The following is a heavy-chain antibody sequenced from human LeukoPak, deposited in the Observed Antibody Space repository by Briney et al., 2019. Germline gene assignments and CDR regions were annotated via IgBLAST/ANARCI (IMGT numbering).Heavy chain of an antibody. CDR1: GGSISSYY. CDR2: IYYSGST. D-gene: IGHD1-26*01. V-gene: IGHV4-59*12. Sequence: SETLSLTCTVSGGSISSYYWSWIRQPPGKGLEWIGYIYYSGSTNYNPSLKSRVTISVDTSENQYSLKVNFVSAADTAVYYCARDIRSGSYSDFWGQGIPVTVSS. J-gene: IGHJ4*02. CDR3: ARDIRSGSYSDF.